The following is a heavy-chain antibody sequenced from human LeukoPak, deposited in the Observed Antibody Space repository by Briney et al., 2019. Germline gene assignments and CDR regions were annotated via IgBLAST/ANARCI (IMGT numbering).Heavy chain of an antibody. CDR1: GFTFSRNY. V-gene: IGHV3-66*01. CDR2: IYSGGRT. CDR3: ARAGPSSSWHQFDY. D-gene: IGHD6-13*01. Sequence: PGGSLRLSCAASGFTFSRNYMSWVRQAPGKGLEWVSVIYSGGRTYYADSVKGRFTISRDNSKNTLYLQMNSLRAEETAVYYCARAGPSSSWHQFDYWGQGTLVTVSS. J-gene: IGHJ4*02.